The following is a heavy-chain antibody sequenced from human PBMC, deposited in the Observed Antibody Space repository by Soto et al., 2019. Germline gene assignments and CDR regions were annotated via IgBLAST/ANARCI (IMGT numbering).Heavy chain of an antibody. J-gene: IGHJ5*02. V-gene: IGHV2-5*02. CDR2: IYWDDDK. CDR1: GFSLSTSGVG. Sequence: QITLKESGPTLVKPTQTLTLTCTFSGFSLSTSGVGVGWIRQPPGKALEWLALIYWDDDKRYSPSLKSRLTITKDTSKNQVVLTMTNMDPVDTATYYCAHRKMAARVNWFDPWGQGTLVTVSS. CDR3: AHRKMAARVNWFDP. D-gene: IGHD6-6*01.